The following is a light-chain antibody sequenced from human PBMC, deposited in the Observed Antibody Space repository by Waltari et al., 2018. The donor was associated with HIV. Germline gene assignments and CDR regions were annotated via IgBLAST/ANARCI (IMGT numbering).Light chain of an antibody. J-gene: IGLJ2*01. CDR3: SSYAGNNNLV. V-gene: IGLV2-8*01. Sequence: QSALTQPPSASGSPGQSVTISCTGTSSDVGGYISVSWYQQHPGKAPQLMIYEVSKRPSGVPDRFSGSKSGNTASLTVSGLQPDDEADYYCSSYAGNNNLVFGGGTKLTVL. CDR2: EVS. CDR1: SSDVGGYIS.